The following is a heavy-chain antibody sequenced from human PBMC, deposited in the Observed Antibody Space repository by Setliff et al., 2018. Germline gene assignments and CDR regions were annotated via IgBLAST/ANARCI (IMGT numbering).Heavy chain of an antibody. CDR1: GGSISSSSYY. CDR3: ARTCSGSGCYAGLES. D-gene: IGHD2-15*01. CDR2: IYYSGST. V-gene: IGHV4-39*07. J-gene: IGHJ4*02. Sequence: SETLSLTCTVSGGSISSSSYYWGWIRQPPGKGLEWIGSIYYSGSTYYNPSLKSRVTISIDTSKDQFSLKLISMTAADTAVYYCARTCSGSGCYAGLESWGQGTPVTVSS.